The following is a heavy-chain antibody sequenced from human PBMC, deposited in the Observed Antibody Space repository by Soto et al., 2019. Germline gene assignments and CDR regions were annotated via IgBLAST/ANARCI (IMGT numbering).Heavy chain of an antibody. J-gene: IGHJ4*02. CDR2: IDPSDSYT. Sequence: PGESLKISCEGSGYTFTSYWITWVRQMPGKGLEWMGRIDPSDSYTNYSPSFQGHVTLSVDKSITAAYLQWSSLKASDTAIYYCARLREFFSESTGHYYVDSWGQGTLVTVSS. V-gene: IGHV5-10-1*01. D-gene: IGHD2-8*02. CDR3: ARLREFFSESTGHYYVDS. CDR1: GYTFTSYW.